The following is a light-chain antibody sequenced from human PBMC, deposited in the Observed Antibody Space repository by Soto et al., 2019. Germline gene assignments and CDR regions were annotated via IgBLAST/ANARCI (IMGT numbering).Light chain of an antibody. J-gene: IGKJ1*01. CDR2: GAS. CDR1: PSVSSK. CDR3: QHYSTWLWT. Sequence: EIVMTQSPATLSVSPGERATLSCRASPSVSSKLAWYQQKPGQGPRLLIYGASTRATGIPARFSGSGSGTEFTLTISSLQSEDFPVYYCQHYSTWLWTFGQGTKVEIK. V-gene: IGKV3-15*01.